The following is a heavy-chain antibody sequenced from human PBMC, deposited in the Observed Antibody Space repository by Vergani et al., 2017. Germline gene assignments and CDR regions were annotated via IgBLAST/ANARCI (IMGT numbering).Heavy chain of an antibody. J-gene: IGHJ5*02. CDR3: ERGRVPLARGYCSSTSCYQYNWFDP. D-gene: IGHD2-2*01. CDR1: GGSFSGYY. V-gene: IGHV4-34*01. Sequence: QVQLQQWGAGLLKPSETLSLTCAVYGGSFSGYYWSWIRQPPGKGLEWIGEINHSGSTNYNPSLKSRVTISVDTSKNQFSLKLSSVTAADTAVYYCERGRVPLARGYCSSTSCYQYNWFDPWGQGTLVTVSS. CDR2: INHSGST.